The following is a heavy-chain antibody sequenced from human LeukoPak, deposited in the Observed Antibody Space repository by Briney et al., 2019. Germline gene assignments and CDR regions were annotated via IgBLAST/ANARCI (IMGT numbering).Heavy chain of an antibody. J-gene: IGHJ4*02. D-gene: IGHD5-24*01. CDR2: ISSTSNYI. CDR3: ARCGPGRDGYNSYYFAY. Sequence: PGGSLRLSCAASGFTFSSYSMNWVRQAPGKGLEWVSSISSTSNYIYYADSVKGRFTISRDNAKNSLYLQMNSLRAEDTAVYYCARCGPGRDGYNSYYFAYWGQGTLVTVSS. CDR1: GFTFSSYS. V-gene: IGHV3-21*01.